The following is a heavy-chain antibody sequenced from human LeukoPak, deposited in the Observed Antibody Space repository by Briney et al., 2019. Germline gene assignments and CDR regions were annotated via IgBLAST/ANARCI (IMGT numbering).Heavy chain of an antibody. CDR3: AKDESARYYDSSGYYY. D-gene: IGHD3-22*01. V-gene: IGHV3-23*01. CDR2: ISGSGGST. J-gene: IGHJ4*02. CDR1: GFTFSSYA. Sequence: GGSLRLSCAASGFTFSSYAMSWVRQAPGKGLEWVSAISGSGGSTYYADSVKGRFTISRDNSKNTLYLQMNSLRAEDTAVYYCAKDESARYYDSSGYYYWGQGTLVTVSS.